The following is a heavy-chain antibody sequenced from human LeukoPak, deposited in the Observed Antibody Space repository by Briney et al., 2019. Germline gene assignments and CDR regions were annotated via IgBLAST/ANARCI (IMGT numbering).Heavy chain of an antibody. V-gene: IGHV3-23*01. J-gene: IGHJ6*03. CDR1: GFTFSSYG. Sequence: PGGFLRLPCAASGFTFSSYGMSWVRQAPGKGLEWVSAISGSGGSTYYADSVKGRFTISRDNSKNTLYLQMNSLRAEDTAVYYCAKGGGYAHYYYYYMDVWGKGTTVTISS. D-gene: IGHD5-12*01. CDR3: AKGGGYAHYYYYYMDV. CDR2: ISGSGGST.